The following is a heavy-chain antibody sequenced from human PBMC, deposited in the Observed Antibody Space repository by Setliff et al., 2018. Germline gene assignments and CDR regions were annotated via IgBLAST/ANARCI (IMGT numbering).Heavy chain of an antibody. CDR2: IKQDGSEK. CDR3: ARPPPGSSSSATDY. Sequence: GGSLRLSCAASGFTFSSYWMSWVRQAPGKGLEWVANIKQDGSEKYYVDSVKGRYTISRDNAKNSLYLQMNSLRAEDTAVYYCARPPPGSSSSATDYWGQGTLVTVSS. CDR1: GFTFSSYW. D-gene: IGHD6-6*01. J-gene: IGHJ4*02. V-gene: IGHV3-7*01.